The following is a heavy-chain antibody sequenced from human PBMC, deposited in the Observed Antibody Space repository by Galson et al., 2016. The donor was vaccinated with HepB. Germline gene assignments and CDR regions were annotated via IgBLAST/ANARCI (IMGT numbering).Heavy chain of an antibody. D-gene: IGHD6-6*01. CDR2: IYSSGST. J-gene: IGHJ4*02. CDR1: GTSISSGDYY. Sequence: TLSLTCAVSGTSISSGDYYWTWIRQPPGKGLEWIGYIYSSGSTSYNPSLKSRVTISIDKSEDQFSLKLSSVTAADTAVYYCARGEIASRLDYWGPGSLVTVSS. CDR3: ARGEIASRLDY. V-gene: IGHV4-30-4*01.